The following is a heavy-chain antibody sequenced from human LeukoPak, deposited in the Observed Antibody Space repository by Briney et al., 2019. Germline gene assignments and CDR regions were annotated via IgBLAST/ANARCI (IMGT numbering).Heavy chain of an antibody. CDR2: INHSGST. CDR3: ARHGRQWLGY. D-gene: IGHD6-19*01. J-gene: IGHJ4*02. V-gene: IGHV4-34*01. Sequence: ASETLSLTCAVYGGSFSGYYWSWIRQPPGKGLEWIGEINHSGSTNYNPSLKSRVTISVDTSKNQFSLKLSSVTAADTAVYYCARHGRQWLGYWGQGTLVTVSS. CDR1: GGSFSGYY.